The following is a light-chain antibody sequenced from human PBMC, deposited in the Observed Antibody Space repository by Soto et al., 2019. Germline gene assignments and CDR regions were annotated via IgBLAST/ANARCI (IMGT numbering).Light chain of an antibody. Sequence: DIVMTQSPDSLAVSLGERATINCKSSQSVLYSSNNKNYLAWYQQKPGQLPKLLIYWASTRESGVPDRFSGSGSGTDFTLTISSLQAADVAIYYCQQYYSIPFTFGGGTKVEIK. J-gene: IGKJ4*01. V-gene: IGKV4-1*01. CDR1: QSVLYSSNNKNY. CDR2: WAS. CDR3: QQYYSIPFT.